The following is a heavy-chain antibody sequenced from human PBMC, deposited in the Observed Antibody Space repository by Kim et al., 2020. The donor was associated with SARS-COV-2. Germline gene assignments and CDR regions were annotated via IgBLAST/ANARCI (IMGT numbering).Heavy chain of an antibody. V-gene: IGHV4-59*01. D-gene: IGHD2-8*01. J-gene: IGHJ4*02. Sequence: PSLESRVTISVHTSNNQFSLKLSSVTAEDTAVYYCARETHCTNAVCFPDYWGQGSLVTVSS. CDR3: ARETHCTNAVCFPDY.